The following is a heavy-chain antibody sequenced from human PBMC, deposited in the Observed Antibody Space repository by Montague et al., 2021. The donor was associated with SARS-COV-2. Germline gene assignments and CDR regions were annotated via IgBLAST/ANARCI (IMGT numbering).Heavy chain of an antibody. V-gene: IGHV4-39*07. CDR3: ARVGRQQLVRLSGMDV. D-gene: IGHD6-13*01. J-gene: IGHJ6*02. CDR1: GGSISSSSYY. Sequence: SETLSLTCTVSGGSISSSSYYWGWIRQPPGQGLEWFGCFYYSGSXYYNPSLQSRVTISVDTSKNRFSLKLSSVTAAATAVYYCARVGRQQLVRLSGMDVWGQGTTVTVSS. CDR2: FYYSGSX.